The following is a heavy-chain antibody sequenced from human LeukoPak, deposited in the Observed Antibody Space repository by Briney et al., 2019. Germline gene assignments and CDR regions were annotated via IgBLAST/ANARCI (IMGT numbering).Heavy chain of an antibody. J-gene: IGHJ4*02. CDR2: IYYSGST. Sequence: KPSETLSLTCTVSGGSISSYYWSWLRQPPGKGLEWLGYIYYSGSTNYNPSLKSRVTISVDTSKNQFSLKLSSVTAADTAVYYCARAAAGFLFDYWGQGTLVTVSS. D-gene: IGHD6-13*01. CDR1: GGSISSYY. CDR3: ARAAAGFLFDY. V-gene: IGHV4-59*01.